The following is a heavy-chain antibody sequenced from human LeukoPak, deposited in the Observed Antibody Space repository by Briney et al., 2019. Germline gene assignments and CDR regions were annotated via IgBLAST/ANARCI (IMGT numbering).Heavy chain of an antibody. CDR1: GFSFSDYG. CDR2: IRYDGSDK. CDR3: ARDLNNGSYHWFDP. J-gene: IGHJ5*02. Sequence: GGSLRLSCAASGFSFSDYGMHWVRQAPGKGLEWVAFIRYDGSDKYYADSVRGRFTVSRDNSKNTLYLQMNSLRAEDTAIYYCARDLNNGSYHWFDPWGQGTLVTVSS. D-gene: IGHD1-26*01. V-gene: IGHV3-30*02.